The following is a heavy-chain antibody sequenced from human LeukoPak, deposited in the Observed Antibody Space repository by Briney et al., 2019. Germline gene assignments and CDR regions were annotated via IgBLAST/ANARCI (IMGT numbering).Heavy chain of an antibody. CDR2: IYYSGST. CDR1: GGSISSGDYY. V-gene: IGHV4-30-4*02. D-gene: IGHD4-17*01. CDR3: ARGTVGYYYYMDV. J-gene: IGHJ6*03. Sequence: SETLSLTCTVSGGSISSGDYYWSWIRQPPGKGLEWIGYIYYSGSTYYNPSLKSRVTISVDTSKNQFSLKLSSVTAADTAVYYCARGTVGYYYYMDVWGKGTTVTVSS.